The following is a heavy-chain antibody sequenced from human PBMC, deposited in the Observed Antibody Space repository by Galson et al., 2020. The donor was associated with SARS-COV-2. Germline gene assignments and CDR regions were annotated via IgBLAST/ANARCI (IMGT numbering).Heavy chain of an antibody. CDR1: GFTFSSYG. CDR2: IWYDGSNK. CDR3: ARGFLAYYGSGSPQPLGY. Sequence: QASETLSLTCAASGFTFSSYGMHWVRQAPGKGLEWVAVIWYDGSNKYYADSVKGRFTISRDNSKNTLYLQMNSLRAEDTAVYYCARGFLAYYGSGSPQPLGYWGQGTLVTVSS. D-gene: IGHD3-10*01. V-gene: IGHV3-33*01. J-gene: IGHJ4*02.